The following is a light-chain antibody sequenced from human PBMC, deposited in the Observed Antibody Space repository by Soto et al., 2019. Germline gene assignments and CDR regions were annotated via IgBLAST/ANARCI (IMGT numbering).Light chain of an antibody. J-gene: IGKJ1*01. V-gene: IGKV1-5*03. Sequence: DIQMTQSPSTLSASVGDRVTITCRASQSISTWLAWYQQKPGKAPKLLIYTASNLERGVPSRFSGSGSGTEFTLTISSLQPDDFATYQCQQHNSYPRTFGQGTKVEIK. CDR3: QQHNSYPRT. CDR2: TAS. CDR1: QSISTW.